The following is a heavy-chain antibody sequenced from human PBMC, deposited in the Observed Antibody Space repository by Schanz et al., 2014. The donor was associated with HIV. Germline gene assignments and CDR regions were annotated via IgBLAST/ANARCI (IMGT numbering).Heavy chain of an antibody. CDR1: GFNFNNYA. CDR2: ISESGGRT. V-gene: IGHV3-23*01. J-gene: IGHJ4*02. CDR3: ARAPYTSGWYGVDY. D-gene: IGHD6-19*01. Sequence: EVQLLESGGGLEQPGGSLRLSCAASGFNFNNYAMTWVRQAPGRGLEWVSSISESGGRTYYADSVNGRFTISRDNSKNTLYLQMTTLRIDDTAVYYCARAPYTSGWYGVDYWGQGTLVTVSS.